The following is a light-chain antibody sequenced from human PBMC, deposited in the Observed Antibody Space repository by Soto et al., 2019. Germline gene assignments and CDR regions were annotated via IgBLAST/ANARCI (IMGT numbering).Light chain of an antibody. J-gene: IGKJ5*01. CDR3: QQYGSSLLIA. Sequence: IVMTQSPATLSVSPGEGVTLSCRASQSVSSSYLAWYQQKPGQAPRLLIYGASSRATGIPDRFSGSGSGTDFTLTISRLEPEDFAVYYCQQYGSSLLIAFGQGTRREIK. CDR1: QSVSSSY. CDR2: GAS. V-gene: IGKV3-20*01.